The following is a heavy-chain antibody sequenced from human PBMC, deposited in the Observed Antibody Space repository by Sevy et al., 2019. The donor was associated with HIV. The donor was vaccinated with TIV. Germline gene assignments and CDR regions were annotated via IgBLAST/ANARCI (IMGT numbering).Heavy chain of an antibody. J-gene: IGHJ4*02. Sequence: GGSLRLSCAASGFTFSSYWMSRVRQAPGKGLEWVANIKQDGSEKYYVDSVKGRFTISRDNAKNSLYLQMNSLRAEDTAVYYCARGIGAYYFDYWGQGTLVTVSS. V-gene: IGHV3-7*03. CDR2: IKQDGSEK. D-gene: IGHD2-15*01. CDR1: GFTFSSYW. CDR3: ARGIGAYYFDY.